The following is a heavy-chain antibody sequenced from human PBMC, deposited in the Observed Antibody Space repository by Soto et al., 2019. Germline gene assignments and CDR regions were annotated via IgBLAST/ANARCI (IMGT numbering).Heavy chain of an antibody. Sequence: SETLSLACTVSGDSITNDNYYWGWIRQPPGKGREWIGEINHSGSTNYNPSLKSRVTISVATSKNQFSLKLSSVTAADTAVYYCARVLSYYDFWSGYSKPRVNWFDPWGQGTLVTVSS. CDR1: GDSITNDNYY. CDR3: ARVLSYYDFWSGYSKPRVNWFDP. D-gene: IGHD3-3*01. V-gene: IGHV4-39*07. CDR2: INHSGST. J-gene: IGHJ5*02.